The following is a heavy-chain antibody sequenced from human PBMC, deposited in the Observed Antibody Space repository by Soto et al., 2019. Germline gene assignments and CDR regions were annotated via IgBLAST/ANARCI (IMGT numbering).Heavy chain of an antibody. J-gene: IGHJ6*02. CDR3: ARGTTLAISDYGTDV. CDR1: GFTFTSYA. V-gene: IGHV3-30-3*01. CDR2: ISNDGSNY. Sequence: HPGGSLRLSCAASGFTFTSYAMHWVRQAPGKGLEWVAVISNDGSNYYYADSVRGRFTISRDNTKNTLFLQMSSLRGEDSGVYYCARGTTLAISDYGTDVWGQGTTVTVSS. D-gene: IGHD1-7*01.